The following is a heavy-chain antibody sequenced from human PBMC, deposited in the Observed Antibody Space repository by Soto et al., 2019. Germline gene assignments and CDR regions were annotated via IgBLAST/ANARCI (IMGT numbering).Heavy chain of an antibody. CDR2: INESGST. CDR3: ARGSGIVALPGALEDVKYDY. J-gene: IGHJ4*02. V-gene: IGHV4-34*01. D-gene: IGHD1-1*01. CDR1: GQSFSGHS. Sequence: QVQLQQWGAGLVKPSETLSLSCAVYGQSFSGHSWAWIRQPPGKGLEWIGEINESGSTYYNPSLKSRVTISTDTSKKQFSLKLSSVSAADTAAYFCARGSGIVALPGALEDVKYDYWGQGTLVNVSS.